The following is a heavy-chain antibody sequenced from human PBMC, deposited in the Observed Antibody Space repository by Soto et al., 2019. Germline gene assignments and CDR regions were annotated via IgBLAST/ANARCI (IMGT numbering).Heavy chain of an antibody. Sequence: LRLSCAASGFTFSSYAMSWVRQAPGKGLEWVSAISGSGGSTYYADSVKGRFTISRDNSKNTLYLQMNSLRAEDTAVYYCAKDQTGNDAFDIWGQGTMVTVSS. CDR3: AKDQTGNDAFDI. CDR1: GFTFSSYA. V-gene: IGHV3-23*01. J-gene: IGHJ3*02. CDR2: ISGSGGST. D-gene: IGHD3-9*01.